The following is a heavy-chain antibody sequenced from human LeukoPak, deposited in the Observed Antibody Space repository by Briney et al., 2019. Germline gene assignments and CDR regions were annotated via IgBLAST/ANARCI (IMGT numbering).Heavy chain of an antibody. Sequence: TSETLSLTCTVSGGSISSGGYSWSWIRQPPGKGLEWIGYIYHSGSTYYNPSLKSRVTISVDRFKNQFSLKPSSVTAADTAVYYCAGTYYDFWSGYSGWFDPWGQGTLVTVSS. D-gene: IGHD3-3*01. J-gene: IGHJ5*02. CDR1: GGSISSGGYS. CDR3: AGTYYDFWSGYSGWFDP. CDR2: IYHSGST. V-gene: IGHV4-30-2*01.